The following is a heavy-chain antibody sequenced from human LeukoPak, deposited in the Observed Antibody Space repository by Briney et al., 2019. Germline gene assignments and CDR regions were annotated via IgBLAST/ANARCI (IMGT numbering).Heavy chain of an antibody. Sequence: GGSLRRSCAASGFTFSSYAMSWVRQAPGKGLEWVSGSGSGGSTHYADSVKGRFTISRDNSKNTLYLQMNSLRAEDTAVYYCAKDFWSGYYPTYWGQGTLVTVSS. CDR3: AKDFWSGYYPTY. J-gene: IGHJ4*02. V-gene: IGHV3-23*01. CDR1: GFTFSSYA. CDR2: SGSGGST. D-gene: IGHD3-3*01.